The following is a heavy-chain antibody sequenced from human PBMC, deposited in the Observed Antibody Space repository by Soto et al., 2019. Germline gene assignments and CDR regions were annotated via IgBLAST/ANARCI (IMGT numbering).Heavy chain of an antibody. J-gene: IGHJ4*02. D-gene: IGHD1-26*01. V-gene: IGHV4-39*01. Sequence: QLQLQESGPGLVKPSEPLSLTCSVSGDSISSSNYQCGWIRQPPGQGLEWIGSFSYSGSTYYNPSLTSRVTISVDTSKNQFSLKLSSVTAADTAVYYCARLKGGRPRFDYWGQGTLVTVYS. CDR3: ARLKGGRPRFDY. CDR2: FSYSGST. CDR1: GDSISSSNYQ.